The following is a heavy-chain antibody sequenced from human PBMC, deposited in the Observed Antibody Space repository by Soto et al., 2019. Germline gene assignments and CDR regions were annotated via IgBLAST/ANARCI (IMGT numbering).Heavy chain of an antibody. D-gene: IGHD2-15*01. CDR2: INPSGGST. V-gene: IGHV1-46*01. J-gene: IGHJ5*02. Sequence: ASVKVSCKASGYTFTSYYMHWGRKAPGQGLEWMGIINPSGGSTSYAQKFQGRVTMTTDTSTSTAYMELRSLRSDDTAVYYCGRVDVVVVAATRGGNWFDPWGQGTLVTVSS. CDR3: GRVDVVVVAATRGGNWFDP. CDR1: GYTFTSYY.